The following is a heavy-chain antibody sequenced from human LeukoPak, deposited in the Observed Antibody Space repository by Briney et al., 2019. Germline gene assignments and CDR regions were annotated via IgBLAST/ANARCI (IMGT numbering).Heavy chain of an antibody. V-gene: IGHV3-30*02. J-gene: IGHJ3*02. CDR3: AKPVVPAAMIPDAFDI. CDR1: GFTFSSYG. CDR2: IRYDGSNK. Sequence: PGGSLRLSCAASGFTFSSYGMHWVRQAPGKGLEWVAFIRYDGSNKYYADSVKGRLTISRDNSKNTLYLQMNSLGAEDTAVYYCAKPVVPAAMIPDAFDIWGQGQWSPSLQ. D-gene: IGHD2-2*01.